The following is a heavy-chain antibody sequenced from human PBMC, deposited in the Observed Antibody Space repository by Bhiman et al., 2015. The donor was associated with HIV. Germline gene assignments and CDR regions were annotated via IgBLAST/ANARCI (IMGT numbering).Heavy chain of an antibody. D-gene: IGHD6-13*01. CDR1: GFTFSNFA. CDR2: ISDTGDST. V-gene: IGHV3-23*01. Sequence: EVQLLESGGGLVQPGGSLRLSCAASGFTFSNFAMNWVRQAPGKGLEWVSAISDTGDSTYFADSVKGRFTISRDNSKNTLYLQMNSLRAEDTAVYYCAREFTGYSSSNFDYWGQGTLVTVSS. CDR3: AREFTGYSSSNFDY. J-gene: IGHJ4*02.